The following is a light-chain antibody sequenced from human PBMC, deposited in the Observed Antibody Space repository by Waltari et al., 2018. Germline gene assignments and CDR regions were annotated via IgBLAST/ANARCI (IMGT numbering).Light chain of an antibody. Sequence: DIVLTQSPGTLSLSPGERAPLSCRASQGVSRSLAWYQQKPGRAPRLLIYATSNRATGIPDRFSASGSGTDFSLTISRLEPEDFALYYCQHYVRLPVTFGQGTKVEVK. CDR2: ATS. CDR1: QGVSRS. V-gene: IGKV3-20*01. CDR3: QHYVRLPVT. J-gene: IGKJ1*01.